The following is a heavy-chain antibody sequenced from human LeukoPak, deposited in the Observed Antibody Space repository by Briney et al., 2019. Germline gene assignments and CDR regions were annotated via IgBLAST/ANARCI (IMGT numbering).Heavy chain of an antibody. CDR3: ARAATHHYGMDV. J-gene: IGHJ6*02. CDR2: IYYSGST. D-gene: IGHD2-15*01. Sequence: PSETLSLTCTVSSGSISSYYWSWIRQPPGKGLEWIGYIYYSGSTNYNPSLKSRVTISVDTSKSQFSLKLSSVTAADTAVYYCARAATHHYGMDVWGQGTTVTVSS. V-gene: IGHV4-59*01. CDR1: SGSISSYY.